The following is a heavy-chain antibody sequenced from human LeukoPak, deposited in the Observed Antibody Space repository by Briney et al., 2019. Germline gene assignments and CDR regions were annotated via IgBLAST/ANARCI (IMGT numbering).Heavy chain of an antibody. J-gene: IGHJ5*02. Sequence: GGSLRLSCAASGFTFSSYGMHWVRQAPGKGLEWVAVISYDGSNKYYADSVKGRFPIPRDNSQNTLYLQMNSLRAEDTAVYHCARAGDYYSTGDRWGQGPLVTVSS. CDR3: ARAGDYYSTGDR. CDR1: GFTFSSYG. D-gene: IGHD3-22*01. V-gene: IGHV3-30*03. CDR2: ISYDGSNK.